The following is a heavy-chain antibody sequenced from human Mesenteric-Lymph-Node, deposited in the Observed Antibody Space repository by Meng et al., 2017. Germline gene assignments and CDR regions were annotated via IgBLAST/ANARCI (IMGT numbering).Heavy chain of an antibody. D-gene: IGHD6-19*01. J-gene: IGHJ4*02. CDR2: FDPEDGET. CDR3: ATGYSSGWYGSGLREYYFDY. V-gene: IGHV1-24*01. CDR1: GSTFSGYY. Sequence: SGAGGWKPWASVKVYFNASGSTFSGYYMHGVRQAPGKGLEWMGGFDPEDGETIYAQKFQGRVTMTEETYTDTAYMELSSLRSEDTGVYYCATGYSSGWYGSGLREYYFDYWGQGTLVTVFS.